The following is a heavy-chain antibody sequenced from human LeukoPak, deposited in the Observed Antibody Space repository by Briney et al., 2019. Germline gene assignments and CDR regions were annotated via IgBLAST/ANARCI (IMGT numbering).Heavy chain of an antibody. D-gene: IGHD6-13*01. CDR2: IYHSGTT. V-gene: IGHV4-4*02. CDR1: GASISSSNW. CDR3: ARLRFSSWYYFDY. Sequence: SETLSLTCAVSGASISSSNWWSRVRQPPGRGLEWIGEIYHSGTTNYNLSLKSRVTISVDKSKNQFSLNLSSVTAADTAVYYCARLRFSSWYYFDYWGQGTLVPVSS. J-gene: IGHJ4*02.